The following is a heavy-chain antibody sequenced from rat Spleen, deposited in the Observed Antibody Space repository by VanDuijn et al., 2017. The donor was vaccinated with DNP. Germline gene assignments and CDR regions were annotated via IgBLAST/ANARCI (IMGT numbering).Heavy chain of an antibody. V-gene: IGHV3-1*01. D-gene: IGHD1-10*01. CDR3: ARYNNQAYVIDA. CDR1: GYSITSNY. J-gene: IGHJ4*01. Sequence: EVQFQESGPGLVKSSQSLSLTCSVTGYSITSNYWGWIRKFPGNKMEWIGHISYSGSTSYNPSLKSRISITRDTSKNQFFPQLNSVTTEDTANYYCARYNNQAYVIDAWGQGASVTVSS. CDR2: ISYSGST.